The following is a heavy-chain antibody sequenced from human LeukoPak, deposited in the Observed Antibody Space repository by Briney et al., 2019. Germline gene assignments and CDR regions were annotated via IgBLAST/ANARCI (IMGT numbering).Heavy chain of an antibody. CDR3: ASDSGSRNWYFDY. CDR1: GYTFTSYG. D-gene: IGHD3-10*01. Sequence: ASVKVSCKASGYTFTSYGISSLRQAPGQGLEWMGWISAYNSNTNYAQKLQCRVTMTTDTSTSTAYMELGSLRSDDTAVYYCASDSGSRNWYFDYWGQRTLVTVSS. CDR2: ISAYNSNT. J-gene: IGHJ4*02. V-gene: IGHV1-18*01.